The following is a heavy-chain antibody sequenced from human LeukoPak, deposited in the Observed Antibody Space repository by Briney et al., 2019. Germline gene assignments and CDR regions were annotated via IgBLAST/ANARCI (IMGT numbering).Heavy chain of an antibody. CDR3: ASWNYYDSSGSRKNWFDP. CDR1: GGTFSSYA. CDR2: ISAYNGNT. V-gene: IGHV1-18*01. J-gene: IGHJ5*02. Sequence: ASVKVSCKASGGTFSSYAISWVRQAPGQGLEWMGWISAYNGNTNYAQRLQGRVTMTTDTSTSTAYMELRSLRSDDTAVYYCASWNYYDSSGSRKNWFDPWGQGTLVTVSS. D-gene: IGHD3-22*01.